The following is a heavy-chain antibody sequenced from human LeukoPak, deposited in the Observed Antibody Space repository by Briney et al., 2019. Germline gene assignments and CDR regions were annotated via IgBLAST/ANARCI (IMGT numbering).Heavy chain of an antibody. J-gene: IGHJ5*02. CDR1: GGTFSSYA. V-gene: IGHV1-69*13. Sequence: SVKVSCKASGGTFSSYAISWVRQAPGQGLEWMGGIIPIFGTANYAQKFQGRVTITADESTSTAYMELSSLRSEDTAVYYCARVWGIDCSSTSCSYLPHNWFDPWGQGTLVTVSS. CDR3: ARVWGIDCSSTSCSYLPHNWFDP. CDR2: IIPIFGTA. D-gene: IGHD2-2*01.